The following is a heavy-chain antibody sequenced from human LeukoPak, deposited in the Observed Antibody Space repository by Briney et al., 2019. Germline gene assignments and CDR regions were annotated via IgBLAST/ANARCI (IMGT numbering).Heavy chain of an antibody. V-gene: IGHV3-9*01. CDR1: GFTVSNNY. CDR3: AKDHSLGYYYGMDV. D-gene: IGHD2-21*01. CDR2: ISWNSGSI. J-gene: IGHJ6*02. Sequence: GGSLRLSCAASGFTVSNNYMSWVRQAPGKGLEWVSGISWNSGSIGYADSVKGRFTISRDNAKNSLYLQMNSQRAEDTALYYCAKDHSLGYYYGMDVWGQGTTVTVSS.